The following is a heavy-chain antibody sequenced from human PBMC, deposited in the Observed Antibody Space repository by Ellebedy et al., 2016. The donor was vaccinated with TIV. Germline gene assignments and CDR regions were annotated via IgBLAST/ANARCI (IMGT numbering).Heavy chain of an antibody. Sequence: GESLKISCAASGFTFNSYTMSWVRQAPGKGLEWVSDVTASGSSTYYADSVKGRFTISRDNSKNTVYLQKNSLRAEDTAVYHCAKDGGVPGIKDSFDIWGRGTMVTVSS. CDR1: GFTFNSYT. D-gene: IGHD6-19*01. CDR2: VTASGSST. J-gene: IGHJ3*02. V-gene: IGHV3-23*01. CDR3: AKDGGVPGIKDSFDI.